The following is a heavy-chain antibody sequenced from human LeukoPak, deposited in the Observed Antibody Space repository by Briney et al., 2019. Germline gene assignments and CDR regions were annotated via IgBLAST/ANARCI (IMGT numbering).Heavy chain of an antibody. J-gene: IGHJ4*02. CDR2: INTDGSST. D-gene: IGHD6-19*01. CDR3: ARDQGEQWLVSQHWLDY. CDR1: GFTFSTYW. Sequence: GGSLRLSCAASGFTFSTYWMHWVRQAPGKGLEWVSHINTDGSSTTYADSVKGRFTISRDNSKNTLYLQMNSLRAEDTAVYYCARDQGEQWLVSQHWLDYWGQGTLVTVSS. V-gene: IGHV3-74*01.